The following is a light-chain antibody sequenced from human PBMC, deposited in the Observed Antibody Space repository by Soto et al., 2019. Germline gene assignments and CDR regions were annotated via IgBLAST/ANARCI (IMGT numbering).Light chain of an antibody. CDR1: QSVSSN. V-gene: IGKV3-11*01. CDR3: QQRSNWPPT. Sequence: EIVLIQSPATLSLSPGERATLSCRASQSVSSNLAWYQQRPGQPPRLLIYGASTRDTGVPTRFSGSGSETDFALTISGLEPEDFAVYYCQQRSNWPPTFGQGTRLEIK. CDR2: GAS. J-gene: IGKJ5*01.